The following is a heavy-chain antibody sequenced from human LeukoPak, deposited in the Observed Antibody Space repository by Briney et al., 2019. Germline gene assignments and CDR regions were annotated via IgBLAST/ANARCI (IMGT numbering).Heavy chain of an antibody. D-gene: IGHD2-15*01. CDR1: GGSFSGYY. CDR3: ARGPARAYIVVVVAAFDY. Sequence: SETLSLTCAVYGGSFSGYYWSWIRQPPGKGLEWIGEINHSGSTNYNPSLKSRVTISVDTSKNQFSLKLSSVTAADTAVYYCARGPARAYIVVVVAAFDYWGQGTLVTVSS. J-gene: IGHJ4*02. V-gene: IGHV4-34*01. CDR2: INHSGST.